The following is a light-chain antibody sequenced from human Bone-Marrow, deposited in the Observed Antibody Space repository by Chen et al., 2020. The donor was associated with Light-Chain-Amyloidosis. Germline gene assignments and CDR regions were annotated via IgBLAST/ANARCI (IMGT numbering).Light chain of an antibody. CDR1: QTISSNS. CDR2: GSS. V-gene: IGKV3-20*01. Sequence: EIVLTQSPGTLSLSPGEGANLSCRASQTISSNSLTWYQQKFGQAPRLLIYGSSSRATGIPDRFTGSGSGTDFTLTSSRLEPEDFAMYYCQQYGTSPLTFGGGTKVEIK. CDR3: QQYGTSPLT. J-gene: IGKJ4*01.